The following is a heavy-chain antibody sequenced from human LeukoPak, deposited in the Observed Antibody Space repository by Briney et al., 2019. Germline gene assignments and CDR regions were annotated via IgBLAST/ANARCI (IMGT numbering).Heavy chain of an antibody. CDR3: ARGRSGSYPPFCY. J-gene: IGHJ4*02. CDR1: GFTFSSYS. D-gene: IGHD1-26*01. V-gene: IGHV3-21*01. Sequence: GGSLRLSCAASGFTFSSYSMNWVRQAPGKGLEWVSSISSSSSYIYYADSVKGRFTISRDNAKNSLYLQMNSLRAEDTAVYYCARGRSGSYPPFCYWGQGTLVTVSS. CDR2: ISSSSSYI.